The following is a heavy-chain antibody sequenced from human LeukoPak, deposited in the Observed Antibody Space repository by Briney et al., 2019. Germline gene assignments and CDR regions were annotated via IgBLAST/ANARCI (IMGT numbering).Heavy chain of an antibody. CDR2: INHSGST. CDR1: GGSFSGYY. D-gene: IGHD4-17*01. CDR3: ARGGEGYFDY. J-gene: IGHJ4*02. V-gene: IGHV4-34*01. Sequence: PSETLSLTCAVYGGSFSGYYWGWIRQPPGKGLEWIGEINHSGSTNYNPSLKSRVTISVDTSKNQFSLKLSSVTAADTAVYYCARGGEGYFDYWGQGTLVTVSS.